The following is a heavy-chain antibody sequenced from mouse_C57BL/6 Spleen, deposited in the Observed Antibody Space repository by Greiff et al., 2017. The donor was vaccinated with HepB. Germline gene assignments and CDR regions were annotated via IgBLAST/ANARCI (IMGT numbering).Heavy chain of an antibody. J-gene: IGHJ3*01. V-gene: IGHV1-26*01. D-gene: IGHD2-2*01. Sequence: EVQLQQSGPELVKPGASVKISCKASGYTFTDYYMNWVKQSHGKSLEWIGDINPNNGGTSYNQKFKGKATLTVDKSSSTAYMELRSLTSEDSAVYYCARGGGYDASFAYWGQGTLVTVSA. CDR2: INPNNGGT. CDR3: ARGGGYDASFAY. CDR1: GYTFTDYY.